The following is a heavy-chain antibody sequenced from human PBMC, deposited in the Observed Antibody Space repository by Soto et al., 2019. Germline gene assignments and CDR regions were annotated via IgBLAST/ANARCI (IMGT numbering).Heavy chain of an antibody. J-gene: IGHJ5*02. Sequence: HPGGSLRLSCAASGFTFSSYAMSWVRQAPGKGLEWVSAISGSGGSTYYADSVKGRFTISRDNSKNTLYLQMNSLRAEDTAIYYCAKDDDGRFGELPWFHPWGQGTLVTVSS. V-gene: IGHV3-23*01. CDR1: GFTFSSYA. CDR2: ISGSGGST. D-gene: IGHD3-10*01. CDR3: AKDDDGRFGELPWFHP.